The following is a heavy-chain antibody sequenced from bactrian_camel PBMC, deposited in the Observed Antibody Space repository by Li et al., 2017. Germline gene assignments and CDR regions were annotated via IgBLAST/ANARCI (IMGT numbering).Heavy chain of an antibody. CDR3: ARGEPVSFGY. CDR1: GFTSSRAY. Sequence: VQLVESGGGLVQPGDSLRLSCEFSGFTSSRAYMSWVRQAPGKGLEWVSHINERGETTFYAESVKGRFVSSRDNAKNTVYLHMYSLKPEDTAVYYCARGEPVSFGYWGQGTQVTVS. V-gene: IGHV3S40*01. J-gene: IGHJ6*01. CDR2: INERGETT.